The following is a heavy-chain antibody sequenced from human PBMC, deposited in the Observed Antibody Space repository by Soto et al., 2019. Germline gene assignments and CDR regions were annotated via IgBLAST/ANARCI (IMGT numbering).Heavy chain of an antibody. V-gene: IGHV4-4*02. Sequence: NPSETLSLTCDVSGDSMSNNYWWTWVRQFPGEGLQWIGEIFHSGSTNYNPPLKNRAKISIDTSNNRFSLMLYSMTAADTAVYFCARGDFWSGSDYWGQGIQVTVSS. CDR1: GDSMSNNYW. D-gene: IGHD3-3*01. CDR2: IFHSGST. CDR3: ARGDFWSGSDY. J-gene: IGHJ4*02.